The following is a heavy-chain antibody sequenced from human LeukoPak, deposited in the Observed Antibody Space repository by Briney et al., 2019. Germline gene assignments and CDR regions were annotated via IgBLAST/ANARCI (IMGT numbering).Heavy chain of an antibody. CDR1: GFSFNNFG. J-gene: IGHJ3*02. D-gene: IGHD5-18*01. CDR2: ISGTGGST. Sequence: RGSLRLSCVASGFSFNNFGMSWVRQAPGKGLEWVSSISGTGGSTHYADSVKGRFTISRDNSKNTLYLQMNSLRAGDTAVYYCARDRGWIQHDIWGQGTMVTVSS. V-gene: IGHV3-23*01. CDR3: ARDRGWIQHDI.